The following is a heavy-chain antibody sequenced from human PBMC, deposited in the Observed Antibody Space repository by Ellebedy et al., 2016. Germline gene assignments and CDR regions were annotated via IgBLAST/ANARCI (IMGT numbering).Heavy chain of an antibody. CDR2: IYYSGNT. Sequence: SETLSLTCNVSGDSLSSTSYYWSWIRQPPGKGLEWIGTIYYSGNTYSSPSLESRVTVSLDTSKNQFSLTVTSVTAADTAVYYCARGNHHTSFFDNWGQGTLVTVSS. V-gene: IGHV4-39*01. J-gene: IGHJ4*02. D-gene: IGHD1-14*01. CDR3: ARGNHHTSFFDN. CDR1: GDSLSSTSYY.